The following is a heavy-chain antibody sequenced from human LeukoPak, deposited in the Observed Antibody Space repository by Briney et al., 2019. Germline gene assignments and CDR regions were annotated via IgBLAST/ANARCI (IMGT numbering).Heavy chain of an antibody. V-gene: IGHV1-8*01. J-gene: IGHJ4*02. D-gene: IGHD6-13*01. CDR1: GYTFTSYD. CDR3: ARTSSRVAAAGKRAFGY. CDR2: MNPNSGNT. Sequence: ASVKASCKASGYTFTSYDINWVPQATGQGLEWMGWMNPNSGNTGYAQKFQGRVTMTRNASISTAYMELSSLRSEDTAVYYCARTSSRVAAAGKRAFGYWGQGTLVTVSS.